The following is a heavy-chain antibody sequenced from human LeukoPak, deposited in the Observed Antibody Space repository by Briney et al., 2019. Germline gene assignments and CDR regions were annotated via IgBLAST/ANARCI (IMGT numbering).Heavy chain of an antibody. CDR2: IYYSGST. D-gene: IGHD6-19*01. CDR3: ASAYSSGWYPPDF. Sequence: SETLSLTCTVSGGSISSSSYYWGWIRQPPGKGLEWIGSIYYSGSTYYNPSLKSRVTISVDTSKNQFSLKLSSVTAADTAVYYCASAYSSGWYPPDFRGQGTLVTVSS. J-gene: IGHJ4*02. CDR1: GGSISSSSYY. V-gene: IGHV4-39*01.